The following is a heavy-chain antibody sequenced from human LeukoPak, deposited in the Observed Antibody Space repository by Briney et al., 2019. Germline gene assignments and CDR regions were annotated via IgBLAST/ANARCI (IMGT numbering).Heavy chain of an antibody. Sequence: SETLSLTCAVYGGSFSGYYWSWIRQPPGKGLEWIGEINHSGSTNYNPSLKSRVTISVDTSKNQFSLKLSSVTAADTAVYYCASGGVRLRYFDWSSRYYYMDVWGKGTTVTVSS. CDR3: ASGGVRLRYFDWSSRYYYMDV. J-gene: IGHJ6*03. D-gene: IGHD3-9*01. V-gene: IGHV4-34*01. CDR1: GGSFSGYY. CDR2: INHSGST.